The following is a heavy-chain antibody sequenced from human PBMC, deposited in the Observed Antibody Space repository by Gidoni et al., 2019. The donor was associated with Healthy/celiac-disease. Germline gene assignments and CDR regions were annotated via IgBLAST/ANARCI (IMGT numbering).Heavy chain of an antibody. CDR3: ARDVAGFTPPLMNFDY. J-gene: IGHJ4*02. CDR2: IWYDGSNK. D-gene: IGHD2-15*01. CDR1: GFAFSRYG. V-gene: IGHV3-33*01. Sequence: QVQLVVSGGAVVHPGRSLSLSCAASGFAFSRYGMHWFRQAPGKGLEWVAVIWYDGSNKYYADSVKGRFTISRDNSKNTLYLQMNSLRAEDTAVYYCARDVAGFTPPLMNFDYWGQGTLVTVSS.